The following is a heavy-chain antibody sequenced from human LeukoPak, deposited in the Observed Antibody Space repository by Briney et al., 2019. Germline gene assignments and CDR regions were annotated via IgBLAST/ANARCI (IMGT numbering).Heavy chain of an antibody. CDR2: IRSKAYGGTS. Sequence: GGSLRLSCEASGFTFSSYVMHWVRQAPGKGLEWVGFIRSKAYGGTSEYAASVKGRFTISRDDSKTIAYLQMSSLKTEDTAVYYCTTYYYDTDGYYYLHYWGQGTLVTVSS. D-gene: IGHD3-22*01. CDR3: TTYYYDTDGYYYLHY. J-gene: IGHJ4*02. CDR1: GFTFSSYV. V-gene: IGHV3-49*04.